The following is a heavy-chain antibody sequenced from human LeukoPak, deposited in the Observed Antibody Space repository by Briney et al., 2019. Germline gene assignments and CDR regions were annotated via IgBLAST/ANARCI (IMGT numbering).Heavy chain of an antibody. J-gene: IGHJ5*02. Sequence: SSETLSLTCTVSGGSISSYYWSWIRQPAGKGLEWIGRIYTSGSTNYNPSLKSRVTISVDTSKNQFSLKLSSVTAADTAVYYCARSGYCSGGSCYNWFDPWGQGTLVTVSS. D-gene: IGHD2-15*01. CDR1: GGSISSYY. V-gene: IGHV4-4*07. CDR3: ARSGYCSGGSCYNWFDP. CDR2: IYTSGST.